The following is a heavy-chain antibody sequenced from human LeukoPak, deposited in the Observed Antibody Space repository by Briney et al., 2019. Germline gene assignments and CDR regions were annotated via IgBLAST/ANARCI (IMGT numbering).Heavy chain of an antibody. D-gene: IGHD3-22*01. Sequence: GGSLRLSCAASGFTSSSYSMNWVRQAPGKGLEWVSSISSSSSCIYYADSVKGRFTISRDNAKNSLYLQMNSLRAEDTAVYYCAREYYDSSGISGPFDYWGQGTLVTVSS. CDR3: AREYYDSSGISGPFDY. J-gene: IGHJ4*02. V-gene: IGHV3-21*01. CDR2: ISSSSSCI. CDR1: GFTSSSYS.